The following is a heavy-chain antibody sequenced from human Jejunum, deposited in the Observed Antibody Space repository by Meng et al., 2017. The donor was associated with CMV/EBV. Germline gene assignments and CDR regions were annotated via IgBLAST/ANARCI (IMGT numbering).Heavy chain of an antibody. CDR3: ARHADGGWYAMDV. CDR2: IRSDGTET. Sequence: SAFTFNHDWMTWVRQPPGKGLEWLANIRSDGTETNHVDSLKGRFTISRDNGKNALYLQMNSLRVEDTAVYYCARHADGGWYAMDVWGHGTTVTVSS. D-gene: IGHD2-15*01. V-gene: IGHV3-7*02. CDR1: AFTFNHDW. J-gene: IGHJ6*02.